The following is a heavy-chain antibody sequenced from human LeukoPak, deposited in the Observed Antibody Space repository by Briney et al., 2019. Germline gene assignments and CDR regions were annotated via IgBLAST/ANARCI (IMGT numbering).Heavy chain of an antibody. CDR1: GYSISSGYY. CDR2: IYDSGST. D-gene: IGHD1-14*01. J-gene: IGHJ3*02. CDR3: ARHEWGITNAFDI. V-gene: IGHV4-38-2*02. Sequence: SETLSLTCTVSGYSISSGYYWGWIRQPPGKGLEWIGSIYDSGSTYYNPSLKSRVTISVDTSKNQFSLKLRSVTAADTAVYYCARHEWGITNAFDIWGQGTMVTVSS.